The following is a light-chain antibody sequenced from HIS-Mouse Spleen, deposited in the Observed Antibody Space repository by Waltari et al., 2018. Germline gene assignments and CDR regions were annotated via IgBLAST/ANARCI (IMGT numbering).Light chain of an antibody. V-gene: IGKV3-20*01. CDR3: QQYGSSPWT. Sequence: EIVLTRSPGTLSLSPGERATLSCRASQSVSSSYLAWYQQKPGQAPRLLIYGASSRATGIPDRFSGSGSGPDFTLTISRLEPEDFAVYYCQQYGSSPWTFGQGTKVEIK. CDR1: QSVSSSY. CDR2: GAS. J-gene: IGKJ1*01.